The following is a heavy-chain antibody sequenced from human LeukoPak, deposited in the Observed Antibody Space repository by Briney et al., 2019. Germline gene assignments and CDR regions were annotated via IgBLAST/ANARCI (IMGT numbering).Heavy chain of an antibody. CDR2: IKQDGSEK. D-gene: IGHD5-12*01. Sequence: GGSLRLSCAASGFTFSSYWMSWVRQAPGKGLEWVANIKQDGSEKYYVDSVKGRFTISRDNAKNSLYLQMNSLRAEDTAVYYCARGGGRGYSGYDFDYWGQGTLVTVSS. J-gene: IGHJ4*02. CDR1: GFTFSSYW. CDR3: ARGGGRGYSGYDFDY. V-gene: IGHV3-7*03.